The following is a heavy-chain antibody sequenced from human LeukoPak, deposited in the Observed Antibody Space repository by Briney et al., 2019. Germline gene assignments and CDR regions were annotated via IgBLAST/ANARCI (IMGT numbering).Heavy chain of an antibody. D-gene: IGHD6-6*01. Sequence: SETLSLTCTVSGGSISSYYWSWIRQPPGKGLEWIGYIYYSGSTNYNPSLKSRVTISVDTSKDQFSLKLSSVTAADTAVYYCARARPRSVYYFDYWGQGTLVTVSS. CDR1: GGSISSYY. CDR2: IYYSGST. V-gene: IGHV4-59*01. CDR3: ARARPRSVYYFDY. J-gene: IGHJ4*02.